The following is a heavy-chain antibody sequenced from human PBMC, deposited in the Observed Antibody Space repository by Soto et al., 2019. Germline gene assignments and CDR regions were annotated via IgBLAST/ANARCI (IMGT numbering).Heavy chain of an antibody. V-gene: IGHV1-8*01. Sequence: QVQLVQSGAEVKKPGASVKVSCKASGYTFTSYDINWVRQATGQGLEWMGWMNPNSGNTGYAQKFQGRVTMTRNTSISTAYMELSSLSSEDTAVYYCARVRGPEPEQWLVLDWYFDLWGRGTLVTVSS. CDR1: GYTFTSYD. D-gene: IGHD6-19*01. CDR3: ARVRGPEPEQWLVLDWYFDL. CDR2: MNPNSGNT. J-gene: IGHJ2*01.